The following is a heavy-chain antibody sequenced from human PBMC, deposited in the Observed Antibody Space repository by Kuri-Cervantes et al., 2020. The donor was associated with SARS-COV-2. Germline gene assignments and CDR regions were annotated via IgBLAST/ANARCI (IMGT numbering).Heavy chain of an antibody. V-gene: IGHV1-18*01. Sequence: ASVKVSCKASGYTFTSYGISWVRQAPGQGLEWMGWISAYNGNTIYAQKFQGRVTITRNTSISTAYMELSSLRSEDTAVYYCASGAAAVNDAFDIWGQGTMVTVSS. CDR1: GYTFTSYG. D-gene: IGHD6-13*01. CDR3: ASGAAAVNDAFDI. J-gene: IGHJ3*02. CDR2: ISAYNGNT.